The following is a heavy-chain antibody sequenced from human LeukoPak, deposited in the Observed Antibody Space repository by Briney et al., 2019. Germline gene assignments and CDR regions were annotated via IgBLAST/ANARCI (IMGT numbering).Heavy chain of an antibody. CDR3: ARDSGSYPWGFDY. V-gene: IGHV3-7*01. J-gene: IGHJ4*02. CDR2: IKQDGSEK. D-gene: IGHD1-26*01. Sequence: GGSLRLFCAASGFTFSSYWMSWVRQAPGKGLEWVANIKQDGSEKYYVDSVKGRFTISRDNAKNSLYLQMNSLRAEDTAVYYCARDSGSYPWGFDYWGQGTLVTVSS. CDR1: GFTFSSYW.